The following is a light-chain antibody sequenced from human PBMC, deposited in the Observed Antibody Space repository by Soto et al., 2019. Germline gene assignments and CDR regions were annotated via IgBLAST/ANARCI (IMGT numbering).Light chain of an antibody. CDR1: SSDIGAYDY. V-gene: IGLV2-8*01. CDR3: SSYAGSPTYV. CDR2: EVR. J-gene: IGLJ1*01. Sequence: QSVLTQPPSASGSPGQSVTISCTGTSSDIGAYDYVSWYQQYPGKAPRLIIYEVRHRPSGVPDRFSGSKSGNTASLTVSGLQAEDEADYYCSSYAGSPTYVFGTGTKVTVL.